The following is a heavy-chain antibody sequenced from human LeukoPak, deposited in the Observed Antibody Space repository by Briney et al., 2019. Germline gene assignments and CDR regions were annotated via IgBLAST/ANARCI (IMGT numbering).Heavy chain of an antibody. Sequence: PGGSLRLSCAASGFTFSNYWMHWVRQAPGKGLEWVSRINEYGSTINYADSVKGRFTISRENARNTLFLQMNSLTPDDTAVCYLVRDLILVWTSGDDFDLWGQGTLVTVSS. J-gene: IGHJ4*02. CDR1: GFTFSNYW. V-gene: IGHV3-74*01. CDR3: VRDLILVWTSGDDFDL. D-gene: IGHD3-10*01. CDR2: INEYGSTI.